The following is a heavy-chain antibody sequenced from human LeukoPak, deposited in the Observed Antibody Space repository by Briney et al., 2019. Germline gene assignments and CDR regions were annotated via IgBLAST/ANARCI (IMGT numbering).Heavy chain of an antibody. Sequence: SGGSLRLSCAASGFTFSSYAMSWVRQAPGKGLEWVSAISGSGDSTFYADSVKGRFTISRDDAKNTLYLQMNSLRAEDTAVYYCVRGGASTWSWGQGTLVTVSS. CDR2: ISGSGDST. D-gene: IGHD2-15*01. V-gene: IGHV3-23*01. J-gene: IGHJ5*02. CDR3: VRGGASTWS. CDR1: GFTFSSYA.